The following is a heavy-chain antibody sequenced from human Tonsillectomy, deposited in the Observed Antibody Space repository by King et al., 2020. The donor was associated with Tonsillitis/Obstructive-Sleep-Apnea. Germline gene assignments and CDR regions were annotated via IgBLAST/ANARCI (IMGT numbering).Heavy chain of an antibody. V-gene: IGHV3-21*01. CDR3: ARDKIAAAGTKDAFDI. CDR1: GFTFSSYS. Sequence: VQLVESGGGLVKPGGSLRLSCAASGFTFSSYSKNWVRQAPGKGLEWVSSISSSSSYIYYADSVKGRFTISRDNAKNSLYLQMNSLRAEDTAVYYCARDKIAAAGTKDAFDIWGQGTMVTVSS. J-gene: IGHJ3*02. CDR2: ISSSSSYI. D-gene: IGHD6-13*01.